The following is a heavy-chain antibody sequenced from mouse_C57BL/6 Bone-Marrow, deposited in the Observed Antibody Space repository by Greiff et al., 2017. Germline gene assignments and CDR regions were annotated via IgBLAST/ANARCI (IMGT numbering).Heavy chain of an antibody. CDR1: GYPFTDYY. CDR3: ARSPIYYDYDGLDY. J-gene: IGHJ2*01. Sequence: EVQLQQSGPELVKPGASVKISCKASGYPFTDYYMNWVKQSHGKSLEWIGDINPNNGGTSYNQKFKGKATLTVDKSSSTAYMELRSLTSEDSAVYYCARSPIYYDYDGLDYWGQGTTLTVSS. D-gene: IGHD2-4*01. CDR2: INPNNGGT. V-gene: IGHV1-26*01.